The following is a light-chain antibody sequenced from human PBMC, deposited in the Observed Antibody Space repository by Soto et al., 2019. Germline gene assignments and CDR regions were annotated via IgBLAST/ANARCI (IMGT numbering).Light chain of an antibody. Sequence: QLVLTQSPSASASLGASVKLTCTLSSGHSNYAIACHQQQSEKGPRYLMKLNSDGSHSKGDGIPDRFSGSSSGAERYLTISSLQSEDAADYCCQTWGSGIVVFGGGTKVTVL. V-gene: IGLV4-69*01. J-gene: IGLJ2*01. CDR2: LNSDGSH. CDR1: SGHSNYA. CDR3: QTWGSGIVV.